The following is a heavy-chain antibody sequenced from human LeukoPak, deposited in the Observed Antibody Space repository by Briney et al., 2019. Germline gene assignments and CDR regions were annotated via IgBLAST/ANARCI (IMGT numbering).Heavy chain of an antibody. Sequence: ASVKVCCKTSGYSFTEYYMHWVRQAPGQGLEWMGRINPNSGGTSSAQKFQGRVTMTRDTSITTVYMEVRWLTSDDTAIYYCARADRLHGGPYLIGPWGLGTLVTVSS. CDR3: ARADRLHGGPYLIGP. CDR2: INPNSGGT. J-gene: IGHJ5*02. V-gene: IGHV1-2*02. D-gene: IGHD2-21*01. CDR1: GYSFTEYY.